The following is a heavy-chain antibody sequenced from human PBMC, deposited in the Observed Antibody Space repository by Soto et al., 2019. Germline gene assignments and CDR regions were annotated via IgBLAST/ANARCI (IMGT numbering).Heavy chain of an antibody. V-gene: IGHV4-59*01. CDR3: ATGIGYSGYLREFDY. D-gene: IGHD5-12*01. CDR1: GGSISSYY. J-gene: IGHJ4*02. CDR2: IYYSGST. Sequence: SETLSLTCTVSGGSISSYYWSWIRQPPGKGLEWIGYIYYSGSTNYNPSLKSRVTISVDTSKNQFSLKLSSVTAADTAVYYCATGIGYSGYLREFDYWGQGTLVTVSS.